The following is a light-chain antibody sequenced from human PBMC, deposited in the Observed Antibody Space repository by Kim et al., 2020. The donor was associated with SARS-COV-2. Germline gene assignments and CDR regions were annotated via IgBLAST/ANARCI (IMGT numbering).Light chain of an antibody. CDR3: QQYNSYSWT. J-gene: IGKJ1*01. Sequence: GDRVTITCRASQSISSWLAWYQQKPGKAPKLRIYDASSLESGVPSRFSGSGSGTEFTLTISSLQPDDFATYYCQQYNSYSWTFGQGTKVEIK. V-gene: IGKV1-5*01. CDR2: DAS. CDR1: QSISSW.